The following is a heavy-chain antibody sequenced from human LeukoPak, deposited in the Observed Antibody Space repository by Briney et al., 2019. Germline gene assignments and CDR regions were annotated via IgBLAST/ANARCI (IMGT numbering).Heavy chain of an antibody. CDR3: ARNDPRLTIFGVADY. Sequence: SETLSLTCTVSGGSISSYYWSWIRQPPGKGLEWIGYIYYSGSTNYNPSLKSRVTISVDTSKNQFSLKLSSVTAADTAVYYCARNDPRLTIFGVADYWGQGTLVTVSS. CDR1: GGSISSYY. J-gene: IGHJ4*02. D-gene: IGHD3-3*01. V-gene: IGHV4-59*01. CDR2: IYYSGST.